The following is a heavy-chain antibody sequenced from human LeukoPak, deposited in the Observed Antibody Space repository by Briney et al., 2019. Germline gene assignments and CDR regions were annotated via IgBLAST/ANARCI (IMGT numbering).Heavy chain of an antibody. V-gene: IGHV3-7*01. Sequence: PGGSLRLSCAASGFTFSSYWMSWVRQAPGKGLEWVANIKQDGSEKYYVDSVKGRFTISRDNAKNSLYLQMNSLRAEDTAVYYCARGRGLRYSYYWYFDLWGRGTLVTVSS. J-gene: IGHJ2*01. CDR1: GFTFSSYW. D-gene: IGHD5-18*01. CDR2: IKQDGSEK. CDR3: ARGRGLRYSYYWYFDL.